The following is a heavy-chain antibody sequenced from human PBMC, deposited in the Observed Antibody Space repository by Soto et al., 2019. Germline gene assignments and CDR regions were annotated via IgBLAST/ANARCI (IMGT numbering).Heavy chain of an antibody. CDR2: ISWNSGSI. CDR3: AKDRWMEQQRDFDY. CDR1: GFTFDAYA. V-gene: IGHV3-9*01. D-gene: IGHD6-13*01. Sequence: EVQLVESGGGLVQPGRSLRLSCAASGFTFDAYAMHWVRQAPGKGLEWVSGISWNSGSIGYADSVKGRFTISRDNAKNSLYLQMNSLRAEDTALYYCAKDRWMEQQRDFDYWGQGTLVTVSS. J-gene: IGHJ4*02.